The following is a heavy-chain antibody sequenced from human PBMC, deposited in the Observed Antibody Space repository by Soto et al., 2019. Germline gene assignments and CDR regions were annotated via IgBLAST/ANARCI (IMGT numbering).Heavy chain of an antibody. CDR2: IYYSGST. D-gene: IGHD5-12*01. J-gene: IGHJ1*01. CDR3: AGRDGYNFAEYFQH. CDR1: GGSVSSGSYY. Sequence: QVQLQESGPGLVKPSETLSLTCTVSGGSVSSGSYYWSWIRQPPGKGLEWIGYIYYSGSTNYNPSLKSRGTISVDTSKNQFSLKLSSVTAADTAVYYCAGRDGYNFAEYFQHWGQGTLVTVSS. V-gene: IGHV4-61*01.